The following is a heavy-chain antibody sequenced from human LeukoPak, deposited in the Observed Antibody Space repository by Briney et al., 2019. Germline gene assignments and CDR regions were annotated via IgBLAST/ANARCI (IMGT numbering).Heavy chain of an antibody. CDR2: INHSGST. CDR1: GGSISSYY. Sequence: PSETLSLTCTVSGGSISSYYWSWIRQPPGKGLEWIGEINHSGSTNYNPSLKSRVTISVDTSKNQFSLKLSSVTAADTAVYYCARGGTQWLLISYFDYWGQGTLVTVSS. D-gene: IGHD6-19*01. J-gene: IGHJ4*02. CDR3: ARGGTQWLLISYFDY. V-gene: IGHV4-34*01.